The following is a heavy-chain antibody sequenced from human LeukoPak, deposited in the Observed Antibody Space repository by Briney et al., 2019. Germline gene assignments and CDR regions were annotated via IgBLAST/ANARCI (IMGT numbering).Heavy chain of an antibody. CDR2: ISTNGGAK. D-gene: IGHD6-13*01. J-gene: IGHJ6*02. Sequence: GGSLRLSCAASAFTFRDYYMSWIRQTPGKGLEWISYISTNGGAKYYADSVKGRFTTSRDNTENSLFLQMDSLRAEDTAVYYCARFRFASSWPYGVDVWGQGTTVTVSS. CDR3: ARFRFASSWPYGVDV. CDR1: AFTFRDYY. V-gene: IGHV3-11*01.